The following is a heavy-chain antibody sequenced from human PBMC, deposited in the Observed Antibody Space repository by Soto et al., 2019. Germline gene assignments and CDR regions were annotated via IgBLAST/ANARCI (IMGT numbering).Heavy chain of an antibody. CDR1: GGTFSSYA. J-gene: IGHJ6*02. CDR2: IIPIFGTA. CDR3: ARESNPSKGYCSSTSPKSRGYSYGFCYYGMDV. D-gene: IGHD2-2*01. Sequence: ASVKVSCKASGGTFSSYAISWVRQAPGQGLEWMGGIIPIFGTANYAQKFQGRVTITADESTSTAYRELSSLRSEDTAVYYCARESNPSKGYCSSTSPKSRGYSYGFCYYGMDVWGQGTTVTVSS. V-gene: IGHV1-69*13.